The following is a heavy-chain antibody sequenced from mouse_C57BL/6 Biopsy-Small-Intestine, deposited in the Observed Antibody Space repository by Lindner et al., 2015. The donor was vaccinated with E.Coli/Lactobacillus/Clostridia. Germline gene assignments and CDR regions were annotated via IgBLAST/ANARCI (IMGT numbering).Heavy chain of an antibody. J-gene: IGHJ1*03. V-gene: IGHV1-80*01. CDR2: IYPGDGDT. CDR1: GYAFSSYW. Sequence: VQLQESGAELVKPGASVKISCKASGYAFSSYWMNWVKQRPGKGLEWIGQIYPGDGDTNYSGKFKGKATLTADKSSSTAYMQLSSLTSEDSAVYFCARGSNWYFDVWGTGTTVTVSS. CDR3: ARGSNWYFDV.